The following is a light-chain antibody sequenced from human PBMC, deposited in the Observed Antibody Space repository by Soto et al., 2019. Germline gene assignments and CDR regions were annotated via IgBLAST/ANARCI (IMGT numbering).Light chain of an antibody. V-gene: IGKV1-9*01. J-gene: IGKJ3*01. CDR1: QGISSY. CDR2: AAS. Sequence: DIQLTQSPSFLSASVGDRVTITCRASQGISSYLAWYPQKPGKAPKLLIYAASTLQSGVPSRFSGSGSGTEFTLTISGLQPEDFATSSCQQLNSYPRGTFGPGPKVDIK. CDR3: QQLNSYPRGT.